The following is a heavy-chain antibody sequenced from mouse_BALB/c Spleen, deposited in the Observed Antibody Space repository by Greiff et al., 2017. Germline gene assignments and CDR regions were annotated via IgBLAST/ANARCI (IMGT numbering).Heavy chain of an antibody. CDR2: ISSGGSYT. Sequence: EVQLVESGGGLVKPGGSLKLSCAASGFTFSSYTMSWVRQTPEKRLEWVATISSGGSYTYYPDTVKGRFTISRDNAKNTLYLQMSSLKSEDTAMYYCARHLYDHYAMDYWGQGTSVTVSS. CDR1: GFTFSSYT. CDR3: ARHLYDHYAMDY. D-gene: IGHD2-3*01. J-gene: IGHJ4*01. V-gene: IGHV5-6-4*01.